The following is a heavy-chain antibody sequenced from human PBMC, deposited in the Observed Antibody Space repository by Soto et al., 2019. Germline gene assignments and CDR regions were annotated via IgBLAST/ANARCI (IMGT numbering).Heavy chain of an antibody. Sequence: QVQLVESGGGVVQPGRSLRLSCAASGFTFTSYAMHWVRQAPGKGLEWVAVISNEGSNYDYADSVRGRFTISRDNTNNTLFLQMSSLRGEDSGVYYCARGTTLAIFDYGMDVWGQGTTVTVSS. J-gene: IGHJ6*02. CDR1: GFTFTSYA. D-gene: IGHD3-3*01. CDR2: ISNEGSNY. CDR3: ARGTTLAIFDYGMDV. V-gene: IGHV3-30-3*01.